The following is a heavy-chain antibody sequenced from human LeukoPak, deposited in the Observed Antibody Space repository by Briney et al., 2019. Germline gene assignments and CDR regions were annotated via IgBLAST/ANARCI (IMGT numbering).Heavy chain of an antibody. CDR2: ISGSGGST. CDR1: GFTFSSYA. V-gene: IGHV3-23*01. Sequence: GGSLRLSCAASGFTFSSYAMSWVRQAPGKGLEWVSAISGSGGSTYCADSVKGRFTISRDNSKNTLYLQMNSLRAEDTAVYYCAKGKIARKDFDYWGQGTLVTVSS. CDR3: AKGKIARKDFDY. J-gene: IGHJ4*02. D-gene: IGHD6-13*01.